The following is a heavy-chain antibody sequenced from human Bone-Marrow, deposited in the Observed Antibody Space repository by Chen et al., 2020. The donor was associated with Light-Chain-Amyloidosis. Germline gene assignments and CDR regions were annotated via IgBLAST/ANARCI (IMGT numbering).Heavy chain of an antibody. J-gene: IGHJ4*02. Sequence: EVQLLESGGGLVQPGESLRLSCVASGFTFSNYAMNWVRQAPGKGLEWVSSISGSXXNIYXXXSVKGRXXXXXXXXXXXXXXXXXXXXXXXXXXXXXXXXXPDGRLGEFLSYFDYWGQGT. CDR1: GFTFSNYA. D-gene: IGHD3-16*01. CDR2: ISGSXXNI. CDR3: XXXXPDGRLGEFLSYFDY. V-gene: IGHV3-23*01.